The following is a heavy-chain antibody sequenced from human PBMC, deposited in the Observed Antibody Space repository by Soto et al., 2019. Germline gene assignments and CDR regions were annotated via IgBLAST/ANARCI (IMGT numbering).Heavy chain of an antibody. CDR1: GYTFTGYY. Sequence: ASVKVSCKASGYTFTGYYMHWVRQAPGQGLEWMGWINPNSGGTNYAQKFQGWVTMTRDTSISTAYMELSRLRSEDTAVYYCAVYYDLWSGPNNIGGHFDDWGQGTRVTVSS. J-gene: IGHJ4*02. CDR3: AVYYDLWSGPNNIGGHFDD. CDR2: INPNSGGT. V-gene: IGHV1-2*04. D-gene: IGHD3-3*01.